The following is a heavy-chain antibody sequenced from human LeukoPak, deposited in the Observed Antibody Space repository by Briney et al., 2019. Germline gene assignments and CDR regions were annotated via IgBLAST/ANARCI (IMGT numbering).Heavy chain of an antibody. D-gene: IGHD3-3*01. J-gene: IGHJ5*02. V-gene: IGHV1-8*01. CDR1: GYTFTSYD. CDR3: ARGRITIFGVADNWFDP. Sequence: GASVKVSCKASGYTFTSYDINLVRQATGQGLEWIGWMNPNSGNTGYAQKFQGRVTMTRNTSISTAYMELSSLRSEDTAVYYCARGRITIFGVADNWFDPWGQGTLVTVSS. CDR2: MNPNSGNT.